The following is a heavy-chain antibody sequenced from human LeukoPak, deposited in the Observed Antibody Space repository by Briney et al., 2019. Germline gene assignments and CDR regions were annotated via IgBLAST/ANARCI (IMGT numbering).Heavy chain of an antibody. V-gene: IGHV3-48*03. CDR1: GFTFSSYE. CDR2: ISSSGSPT. Sequence: GGSLRLSCAASGFTFSSYEMNWVRQAPGKGLEWVSYISSSGSPTYYADSVKGRFTTSRDNTKTSLYLQMNSLRAEDTALYYCATGAQSDYWGQGTLVTVSS. CDR3: ATGAQSDY. J-gene: IGHJ4*02. D-gene: IGHD1-26*01.